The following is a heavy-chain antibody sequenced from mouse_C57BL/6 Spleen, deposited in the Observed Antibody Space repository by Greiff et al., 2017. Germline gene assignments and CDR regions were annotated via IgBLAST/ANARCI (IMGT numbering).Heavy chain of an antibody. Sequence: EVQRVESGGDLVKPGGSLKFSCAASGFTFSSYGMSWVRQTPDKRLEWVATISSGGSYTYYPASVKGRFTISRDNAKNTLYLQMRSLKSEDTAMYYCARQEDYDDYWGQGTLVTVSA. J-gene: IGHJ3*01. CDR3: ARQEDYDDY. CDR1: GFTFSSYG. D-gene: IGHD2-4*01. CDR2: ISSGGSYT. V-gene: IGHV5-6*01.